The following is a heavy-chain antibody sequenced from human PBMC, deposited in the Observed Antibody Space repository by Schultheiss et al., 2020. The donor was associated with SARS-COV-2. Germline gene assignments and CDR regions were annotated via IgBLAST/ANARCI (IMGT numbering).Heavy chain of an antibody. D-gene: IGHD3-22*01. CDR3: ARERQAGYYYDSSAYDAFDI. J-gene: IGHJ3*02. V-gene: IGHV3-48*04. CDR2: ISGSGSTI. CDR1: GFTFSSYA. Sequence: GGSLRLSCAASGFTFSSYAMSWVRQVPGKGLEWVSAISGSGSTIYYADSVKGRFTISRDNAKNSLYLQMNSLRAEDTAVYYCARERQAGYYYDSSAYDAFDIWGQGTMVTVSS.